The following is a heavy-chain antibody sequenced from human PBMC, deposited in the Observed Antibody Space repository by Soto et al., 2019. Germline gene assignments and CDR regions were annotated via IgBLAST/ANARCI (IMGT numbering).Heavy chain of an antibody. V-gene: IGHV3-33*01. CDR2: IYYDGSNR. CDR3: ARAFCTNGVCYYFFDY. Sequence: GGSLRLSCAASGFTFGTYAMHWVRQAPGKGLEWVSVIYYDGSNRYYGDAVKGRFTISRDNSKSTLYLQMSSLRAEDTAVYYCARAFCTNGVCYYFFDYWGHGTLVTVSS. J-gene: IGHJ4*01. D-gene: IGHD2-8*01. CDR1: GFTFGTYA.